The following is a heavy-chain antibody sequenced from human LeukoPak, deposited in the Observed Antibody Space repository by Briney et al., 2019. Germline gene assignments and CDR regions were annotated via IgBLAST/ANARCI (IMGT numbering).Heavy chain of an antibody. V-gene: IGHV1-69*05. CDR2: IIPIFGTA. J-gene: IGHJ5*02. D-gene: IGHD3-16*01. CDR3: ARDSGCLAPGPLGKGFDP. CDR1: GGTFSSYA. Sequence: SVKVSCKASGGTFSSYAISWVRQAPGQGLEWMGGIIPIFGTANYAQKFQGRVTITTDESTSTAYMELSSLRSEDTAVYYCARDSGCLAPGPLGKGFDPWGQGTLVTVSS.